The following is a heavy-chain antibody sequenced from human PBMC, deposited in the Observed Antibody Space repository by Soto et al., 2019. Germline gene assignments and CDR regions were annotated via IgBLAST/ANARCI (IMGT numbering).Heavy chain of an antibody. J-gene: IGHJ6*02. D-gene: IGHD6-13*01. CDR1: GYTFTSYD. CDR3: ARRGYSSSWYYYYYSGMDV. Sequence: QVQLVQSGAEVKKPGASVKVSCKASGYTFTSYDINWVRQATRQGLEWMGWMNPNRGNTGYAQKFQGGVTRTRNTSIRTAYMELRRLRSEDTAVYYWARRGYSSSWYYYYYSGMDVWGQGTTVTVSS. V-gene: IGHV1-8*01. CDR2: MNPNRGNT.